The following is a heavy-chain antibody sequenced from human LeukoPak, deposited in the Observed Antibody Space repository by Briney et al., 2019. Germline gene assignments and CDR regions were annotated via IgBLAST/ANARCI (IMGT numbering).Heavy chain of an antibody. V-gene: IGHV3-48*03. CDR1: GFTFSSYE. CDR3: AKSGHNSAWYEND. D-gene: IGHD6-19*01. CDR2: ISGDSTFT. J-gene: IGHJ4*02. Sequence: GGSLRLSCAASGFTFSSYEMNWVRQAPGKGLEWISYISGDSTFTNYADSVKGRFTISRDNAKNSLYLQMNSLRAEDTAVYYCAKSGHNSAWYENDWGQGALVTVSS.